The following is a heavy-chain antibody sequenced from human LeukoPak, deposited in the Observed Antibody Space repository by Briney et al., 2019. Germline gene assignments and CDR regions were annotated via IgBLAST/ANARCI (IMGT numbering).Heavy chain of an antibody. D-gene: IGHD6-13*01. CDR1: GYTFTSCG. V-gene: IGHV1-18*01. CDR3: ARDWGIAAAGLFDY. J-gene: IGHJ4*02. CDR2: ISAYNGNT. Sequence: VSVKVSCKASGYTFTSCGISWVRQAPGQGLEWMGWISAYNGNTNYAQKLQGRVTMTTDTSTSTAYMELRSLRSDDTAVYYCARDWGIAAAGLFDYWGQGTPVTVSS.